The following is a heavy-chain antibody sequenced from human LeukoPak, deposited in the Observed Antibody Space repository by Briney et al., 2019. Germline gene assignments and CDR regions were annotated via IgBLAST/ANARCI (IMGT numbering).Heavy chain of an antibody. V-gene: IGHV3-23*01. CDR2: ISGSGGST. CDR1: GFTFSSYA. CDR3: AKAELGVDTFFDY. J-gene: IGHJ4*02. D-gene: IGHD3-3*01. Sequence: GGSLRLSCAASGFTFSSYAMSWVRQAPGKGLEWVSAISGSGGSTYYADSVKGRFTISRDNSKNTLYLQMNSLRAEDTAFYYCAKAELGVDTFFDYWGQGTLVTVSS.